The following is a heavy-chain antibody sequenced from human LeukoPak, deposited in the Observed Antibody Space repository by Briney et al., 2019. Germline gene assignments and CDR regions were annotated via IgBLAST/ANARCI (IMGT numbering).Heavy chain of an antibody. J-gene: IGHJ5*02. D-gene: IGHD6-19*01. CDR2: INPSGGST. Sequence: ASVKVSCKASGYTFTGYYMHWVRQAPGQGLEWMGIINPSGGSTSYAQKFQGRVTMTRDTSTSTVYMELSSLRSEDTAVYYCARDTAQSSGWYSWFDPWGQGTLVTVSS. V-gene: IGHV1-46*01. CDR3: ARDTAQSSGWYSWFDP. CDR1: GYTFTGYY.